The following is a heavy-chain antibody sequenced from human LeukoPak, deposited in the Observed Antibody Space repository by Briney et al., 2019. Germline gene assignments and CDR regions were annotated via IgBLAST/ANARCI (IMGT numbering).Heavy chain of an antibody. CDR1: GFTFSNYA. J-gene: IGHJ4*02. V-gene: IGHV3-23*01. CDR2: ITGNGAST. D-gene: IGHD3-9*01. Sequence: PGGSLRLSCAASGFTFSNYATSWVRQAPGKGLEWVSTITGNGASTFYADSVKGRFTISRDNSKNTLYLQMNSLRAEDTAVYYCANRGRYYFGYWGQGALVTVSS. CDR3: ANRGRYYFGY.